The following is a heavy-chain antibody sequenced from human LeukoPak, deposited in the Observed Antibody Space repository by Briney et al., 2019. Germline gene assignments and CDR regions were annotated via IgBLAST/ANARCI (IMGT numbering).Heavy chain of an antibody. Sequence: ASVKVSCKASGYTFTSYGISWVRQAPGQGLEWMGWISAYNGNTNYAQKLQGRVTMTTDTSTSTAYMELRSLRSDDTAVYYCARDRVAVAIPNGVDYWGQGTLVTVSX. D-gene: IGHD6-19*01. CDR2: ISAYNGNT. V-gene: IGHV1-18*01. CDR3: ARDRVAVAIPNGVDY. CDR1: GYTFTSYG. J-gene: IGHJ4*02.